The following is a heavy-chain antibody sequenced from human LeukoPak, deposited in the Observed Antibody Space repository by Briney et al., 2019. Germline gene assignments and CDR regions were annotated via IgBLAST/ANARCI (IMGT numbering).Heavy chain of an antibody. CDR3: AKDQGYSSGWYTAEYFQH. V-gene: IGHV3-30*18. CDR2: ISYDGSNK. Sequence: PGGSLRLSCAASGFTFSSYGMHWVRQAPGKGLEWVAVISYDGSNKYYADSVKGRFTISRDNSKNTLYLQMNSLRAEDTAVYYCAKDQGYSSGWYTAEYFQHWGQGTLVTVSS. J-gene: IGHJ1*01. CDR1: GFTFSSYG. D-gene: IGHD6-19*01.